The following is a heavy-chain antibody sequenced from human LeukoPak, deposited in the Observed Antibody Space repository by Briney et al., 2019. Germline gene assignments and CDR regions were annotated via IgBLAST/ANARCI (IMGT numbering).Heavy chain of an antibody. Sequence: ASVKVSCEASGYTFTSRGFSWVRQAPGQGLEWMGWINADSGNTNYAQKFQGRVTLTTDTSTNTAYMELRSLRSDDTVVYYCARDEVSGGWYNHWGQGTLVTVSS. CDR1: GYTFTSRG. CDR3: ARDEVSGGWYNH. V-gene: IGHV1-18*04. J-gene: IGHJ4*02. CDR2: INADSGNT. D-gene: IGHD6-19*01.